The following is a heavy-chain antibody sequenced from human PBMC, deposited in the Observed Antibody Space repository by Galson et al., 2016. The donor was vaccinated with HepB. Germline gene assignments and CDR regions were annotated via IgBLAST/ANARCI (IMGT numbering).Heavy chain of an antibody. D-gene: IGHD2-15*01. V-gene: IGHV2-70*13. CDR1: GFSLSTRKMC. CDR3: ARMLCDSGHGGGWFHP. Sequence: PALVKPTQTLTLTCTLSGFSLSTRKMCVIWIRQPPGKALEWLAMIDYDDDKFYNTSLRTRLTISRDTSKNQAVLTMTHMDPIDTATYYCARMLCDSGHGGGWFHPWGQRTLFTVSS. J-gene: IGHJ5*02. CDR2: IDYDDDK.